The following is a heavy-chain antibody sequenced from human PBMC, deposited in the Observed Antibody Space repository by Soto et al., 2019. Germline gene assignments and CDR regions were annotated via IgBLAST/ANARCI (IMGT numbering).Heavy chain of an antibody. CDR2: ISYDGSNK. D-gene: IGHD2-15*01. J-gene: IGHJ3*02. CDR1: GFTFSSYG. CDR3: AKGRGSEYCCGCSCYSHDAFDI. Sequence: QVQLVESGGGVVQPGRSLRLSCAASGFTFSSYGMHWVRQAPGKGLEWVAVISYDGSNKYYADSVKGRFTISRDNSKNTMYLQMNRLKAEDTAVYYCAKGRGSEYCCGCSCYSHDAFDIWGQGTMVTVSS. V-gene: IGHV3-30*18.